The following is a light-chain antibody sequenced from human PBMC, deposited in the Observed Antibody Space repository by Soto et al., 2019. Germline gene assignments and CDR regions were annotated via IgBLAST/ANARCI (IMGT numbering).Light chain of an antibody. CDR1: QSVASN. Sequence: EIMMTQSPASLSVSPGDGATLSCRASQSVASNVAWYQQKPGQGPRLLIHGASTRAAGVPARFSGSGSGTDFTLTISSLQSEDFAVYYCQQYHNWPPQYTFGQGTKLQIK. CDR2: GAS. V-gene: IGKV3-15*01. CDR3: QQYHNWPPQYT. J-gene: IGKJ2*01.